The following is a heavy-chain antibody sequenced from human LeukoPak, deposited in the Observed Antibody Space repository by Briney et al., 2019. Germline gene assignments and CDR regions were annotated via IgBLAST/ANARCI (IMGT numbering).Heavy chain of an antibody. J-gene: IGHJ4*02. CDR2: ISSSSSTI. V-gene: IGHV3-48*01. Sequence: GGSLRPSCAASGFTFSSYSMNWVRQAPGKGLEWVSYISSSSSTIYYADSVKGRFTISRDNAKTTLYLQMNSLTAEDTAVYYCAKRYYYGSGSFDYWGQGTLVTVSS. CDR3: AKRYYYGSGSFDY. CDR1: GFTFSSYS. D-gene: IGHD3-10*01.